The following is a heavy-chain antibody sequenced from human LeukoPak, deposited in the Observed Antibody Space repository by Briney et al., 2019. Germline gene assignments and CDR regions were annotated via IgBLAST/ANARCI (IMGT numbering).Heavy chain of an antibody. CDR2: INHSGST. CDR3: ARDGSAAAAGYNWFDP. D-gene: IGHD6-13*01. J-gene: IGHJ5*02. Sequence: EPSETLSLTCAVYGGSFSGYYWSWIRQPPGKGLEWIGEINHSGSTNYNPSLKSRVTISVDTSNNQFSLKLSSVTAADTAVYYCARDGSAAAAGYNWFDPWGQGTLVTVSS. V-gene: IGHV4-34*01. CDR1: GGSFSGYY.